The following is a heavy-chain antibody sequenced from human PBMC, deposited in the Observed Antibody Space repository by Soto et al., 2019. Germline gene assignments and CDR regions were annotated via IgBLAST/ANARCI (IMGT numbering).Heavy chain of an antibody. V-gene: IGHV4-59*01. Sequence: QVQLQESGPGLVKPSETLSLTCTVSGGSISSYYWSWIRQPPGKGLEWIGYIYYSGRTNYNPPLKSRVTRSVDTSKNQFSPKLSSVTAADTAVYYCARDKAAYGMDVWGQGTTVTVSS. CDR2: IYYSGRT. J-gene: IGHJ6*02. CDR1: GGSISSYY. D-gene: IGHD6-13*01. CDR3: ARDKAAYGMDV.